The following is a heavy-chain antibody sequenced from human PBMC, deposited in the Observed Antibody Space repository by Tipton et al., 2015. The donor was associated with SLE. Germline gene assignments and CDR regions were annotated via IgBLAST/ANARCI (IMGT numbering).Heavy chain of an antibody. V-gene: IGHV1-18*01. Sequence: QSGAEVKKPGASVKVSCKASGYTFPSYGISWVRQAPGQGLEWMGWISAYNGNTNYAQKLQGRVTMTTDTSTSTAYMELRSLRPDVTAVYYCAIPHSYYYDIGGYSPNWGQGTLVSVSS. J-gene: IGHJ4*02. CDR2: ISAYNGNT. D-gene: IGHD3-22*01. CDR1: GYTFPSYG. CDR3: AIPHSYYYDIGGYSPN.